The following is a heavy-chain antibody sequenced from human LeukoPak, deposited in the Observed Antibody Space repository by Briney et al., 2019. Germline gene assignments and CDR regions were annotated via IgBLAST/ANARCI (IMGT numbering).Heavy chain of an antibody. Sequence: SETLSLTCTVSGGSITRSSYYWRWIRQPPGKGLQWIGSFYYSGSTYYNPSLKSRVTIYVDTSKNQFSLKLSSVTAADTAVYYCARDRGATMVRGVSFWFDPWGQGTLVTVSS. CDR3: ARDRGATMVRGVSFWFDP. V-gene: IGHV4-39*07. CDR2: FYYSGST. CDR1: GGSITRSSYY. J-gene: IGHJ5*02. D-gene: IGHD3-10*01.